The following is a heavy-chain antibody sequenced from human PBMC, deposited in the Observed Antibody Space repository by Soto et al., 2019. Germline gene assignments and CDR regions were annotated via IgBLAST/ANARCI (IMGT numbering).Heavy chain of an antibody. CDR1: GGSISSGGYY. D-gene: IGHD3-22*01. Sequence: QVQLQESGPGLMKPSQTLSLTCTVSGGSISSGGYYWSWIRQHPGKGLEWIGYIYYSGSTYYNSSLKSRVTISVDTSKNQFSLKLSSVTAADTAVYYCARVWDSSGPNFDYWGQGTLVTVSS. CDR2: IYYSGST. J-gene: IGHJ4*02. CDR3: ARVWDSSGPNFDY. V-gene: IGHV4-31*03.